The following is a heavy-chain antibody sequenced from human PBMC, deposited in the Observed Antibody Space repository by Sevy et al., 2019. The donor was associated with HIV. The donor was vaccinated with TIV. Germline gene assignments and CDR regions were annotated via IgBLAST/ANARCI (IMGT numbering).Heavy chain of an antibody. J-gene: IGHJ5*02. CDR3: AREDYYDASGGWVDP. CDR1: GYSFIDYY. Sequence: ASGKVSCKASGYSFIDYYIHWVRQAPGQALEWMGRINPNSGATNYAQKFQDRVTMTRDTSISTSYMELRRLRSDDTAVYYCAREDYYDASGGWVDPWGQGTLVTVSS. D-gene: IGHD3-22*01. V-gene: IGHV1-2*06. CDR2: INPNSGAT.